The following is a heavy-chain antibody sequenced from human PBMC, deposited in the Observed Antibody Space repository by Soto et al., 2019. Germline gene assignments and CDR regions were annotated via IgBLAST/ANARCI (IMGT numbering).Heavy chain of an antibody. J-gene: IGHJ2*01. CDR1: GFTFSDHY. Sequence: GGSLRLSCASSGFTFSDHYMDWVRQAPGKGLEWVGRTRNKANSYTTEYAASVKGRFTISRDDSKNSLYLQMNSLKTEDTAVYYCACNIAARRNWYFDLWGRGTLVAVAS. D-gene: IGHD6-6*01. CDR2: TRNKANSYTT. V-gene: IGHV3-72*01. CDR3: ACNIAARRNWYFDL.